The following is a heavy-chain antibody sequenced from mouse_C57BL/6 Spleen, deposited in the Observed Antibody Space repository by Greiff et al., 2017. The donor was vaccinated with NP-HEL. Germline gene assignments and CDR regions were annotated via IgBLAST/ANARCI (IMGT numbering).Heavy chain of an antibody. V-gene: IGHV5-16*01. CDR2: INYDGSST. D-gene: IGHD2-2*01. CDR1: GFTFSDYY. J-gene: IGHJ4*01. Sequence: VQLVESEGGLVQPGSSMKLSCTASGFTFSDYYMAWVRQVPEKGLEWVANINYDGSSTYYLDSLKSRFIISRDNAKNILYLQMSSLKSEDTATYYCARGGGYDEDYYAMDYWGQGTSVTVSS. CDR3: ARGGGYDEDYYAMDY.